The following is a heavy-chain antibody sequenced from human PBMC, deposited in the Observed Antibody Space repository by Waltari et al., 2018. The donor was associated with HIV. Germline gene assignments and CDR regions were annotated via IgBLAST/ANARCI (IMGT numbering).Heavy chain of an antibody. D-gene: IGHD5-18*01. Sequence: EVQLVESGGGLVQPGGSLRLSCAASGFTFSGYWMHWVRQAPGKGLVWVSLIKSDESRTTDAESVRGRFTISRDNAKNTLFLLMNSLRPEDTAVYYCARDWRQPRGVYYGMDVWGQGTTVTVSS. CDR1: GFTFSGYW. V-gene: IGHV3-74*01. J-gene: IGHJ6*02. CDR3: ARDWRQPRGVYYGMDV. CDR2: IKSDESRT.